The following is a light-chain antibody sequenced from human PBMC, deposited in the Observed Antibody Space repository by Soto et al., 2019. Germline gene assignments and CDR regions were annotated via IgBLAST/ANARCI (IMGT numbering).Light chain of an antibody. CDR3: QLYDSLPWT. Sequence: AAVSLPPRERPTLSCRGSKRGISSYLAWYQQKPGQAPRLLIYGASSRATGIPDRFSGSGSGTDFTLTISRLEPEDFAGYYCQLYDSLPWTFGQGTKVDIK. J-gene: IGKJ1*01. V-gene: IGKV3-20*01. CDR1: KRGISSY. CDR2: GAS.